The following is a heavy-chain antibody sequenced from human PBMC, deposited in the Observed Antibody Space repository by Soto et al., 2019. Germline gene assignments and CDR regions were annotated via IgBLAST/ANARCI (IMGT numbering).Heavy chain of an antibody. V-gene: IGHV3-48*02. Sequence: LRLSCAASGFIFSNYNMCWVRQAPVKGLEWLSYITGSTGNIYYADSVKGRFTISRDNGENSLYLQLTSLRDDDTAVYYCARDRDTTMATSYYGLDVWGQGTTVTVYS. D-gene: IGHD5-18*01. CDR2: ITGSTGNI. CDR3: ARDRDTTMATSYYGLDV. J-gene: IGHJ6*02. CDR1: GFIFSNYN.